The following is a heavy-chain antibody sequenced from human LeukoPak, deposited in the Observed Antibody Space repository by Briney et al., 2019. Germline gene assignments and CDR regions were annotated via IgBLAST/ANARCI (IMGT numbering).Heavy chain of an antibody. D-gene: IGHD3-3*01. CDR3: ARVRYDFWSGYDNWFDP. V-gene: IGHV3-74*01. J-gene: IGHJ5*02. CDR1: GFTFSSYW. CDR2: INSDGSST. Sequence: PGGSLRLSCAASGFTFSSYWMHWVRQAPGKGLVWVSRINSDGSSTSNADSVKGRFTISRDNAKNTLYLQMNSLRAEDTAVYYCARVRYDFWSGYDNWFDPWGQGTLVTVSS.